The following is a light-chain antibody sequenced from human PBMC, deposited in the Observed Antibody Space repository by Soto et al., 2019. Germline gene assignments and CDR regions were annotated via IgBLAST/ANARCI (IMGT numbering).Light chain of an antibody. CDR2: GVS. V-gene: IGLV2-14*01. J-gene: IGLJ1*01. CDR1: RSDIGSYNY. CDR3: ISYTGSSTSYV. Sequence: QSALTQPASVSGSPGQSITISCSGTRSDIGSYNYVAWYQQFPGKTPKILIYGVSNRPSGVSSRFAGSKSVNTASLTISGIQAEDVADDYCISYTGSSTSYVFGSGTKLTVL.